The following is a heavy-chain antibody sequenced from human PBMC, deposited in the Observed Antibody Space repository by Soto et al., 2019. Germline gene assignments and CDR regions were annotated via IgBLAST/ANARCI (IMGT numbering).Heavy chain of an antibody. Sequence: GGSLRLSCAASGFTFSSYSMNWVRQAPGKGLEWVSYISSSSSTIYYADSVKGRFTISRDNAKNSLYLQMNSLRAEDTAVYYCARVPDILTGNPNYYMDVWGKGTTVTVSS. J-gene: IGHJ6*03. CDR3: ARVPDILTGNPNYYMDV. CDR2: ISSSSSTI. V-gene: IGHV3-48*01. D-gene: IGHD3-9*01. CDR1: GFTFSSYS.